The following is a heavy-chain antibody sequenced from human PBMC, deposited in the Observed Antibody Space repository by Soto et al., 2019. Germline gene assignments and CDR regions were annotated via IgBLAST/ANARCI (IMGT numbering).Heavy chain of an antibody. CDR2: ISAYNGNT. J-gene: IGHJ6*03. Sequence: QVQLVQSGAEVKKPGASVKVSCKASGYTFTSYGISWVRQAPGQGLEWMGWISAYNGNTNYAQKLQGRVTMTTDTSTSTAYMELRSLRSDDTAVYYCARGSGSPHCGGGSCYSEQYYYYYYMDVWGKGTTVTVSS. CDR3: ARGSGSPHCGGGSCYSEQYYYYYYMDV. D-gene: IGHD2-15*01. V-gene: IGHV1-18*01. CDR1: GYTFTSYG.